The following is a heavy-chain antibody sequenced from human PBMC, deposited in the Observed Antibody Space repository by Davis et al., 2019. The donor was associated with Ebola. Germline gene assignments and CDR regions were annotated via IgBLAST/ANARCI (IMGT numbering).Heavy chain of an antibody. CDR2: INHVGST. CDR3: ARSYIRASFDY. V-gene: IGHV4-34*01. D-gene: IGHD3-10*01. CDR1: GDSSSGYF. Sequence: PSATLSPTCALYGDSSSGYFWSWIRPPPGKGLGWLGEINHVGSTNYNSSLWSRVTISRDTSKNQFPLRLSSVTAADTAVYYCARSYIRASFDYWGQGTLVTVSS. J-gene: IGHJ4*02.